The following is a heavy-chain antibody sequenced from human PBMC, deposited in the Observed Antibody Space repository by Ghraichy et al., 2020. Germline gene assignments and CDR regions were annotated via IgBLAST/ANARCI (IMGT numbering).Heavy chain of an antibody. Sequence: GGSLRLSCTASGFTFDDYGMSWVRQAPGKGLEWVSGINWNGGNTGYADSMKGRFTISRDNAKNSLYLQMNNLRAEDTALYYCARVQEYCSGGSCYQVVSHAFDIWGQGTLVTVSS. J-gene: IGHJ3*02. CDR2: INWNGGNT. CDR3: ARVQEYCSGGSCYQVVSHAFDI. D-gene: IGHD2-15*01. V-gene: IGHV3-20*04. CDR1: GFTFDDYG.